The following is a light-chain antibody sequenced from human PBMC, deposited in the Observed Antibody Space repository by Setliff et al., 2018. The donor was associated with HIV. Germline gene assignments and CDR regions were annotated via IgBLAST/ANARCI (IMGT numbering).Light chain of an antibody. CDR3: SSYGGNNNKV. J-gene: IGLJ1*01. V-gene: IGLV2-8*01. CDR2: EAS. Sequence: QSALTQPPSASGSPGQSVTISCTGTSSDVGAYNCVSWYQQHPGKAPKLMIYEASKRPSGVPDRFSGSKSGNTASLTVSGLQAEDEADYYCSSYGGNNNKVFGTGTKVTVL. CDR1: SSDVGAYNC.